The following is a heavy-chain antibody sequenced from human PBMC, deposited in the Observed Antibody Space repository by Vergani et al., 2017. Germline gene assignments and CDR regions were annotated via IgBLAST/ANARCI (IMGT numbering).Heavy chain of an antibody. CDR2: IYYSGIT. J-gene: IGHJ6*03. CDR3: ARVGCSSTSCYSIGDYYYYYMDV. Sequence: QVQLQESGPGLVKPSETLSLTCTVSGGSISSYYRSWIRQPPGKGLEWNGYIYYSGITNYNPSLKSRVTISVDTSKNQFSLKLSSVTAADTAVYYCARVGCSSTSCYSIGDYYYYYMDVWGKGTTVTVSS. CDR1: GGSISSYY. D-gene: IGHD2-2*02. V-gene: IGHV4-59*01.